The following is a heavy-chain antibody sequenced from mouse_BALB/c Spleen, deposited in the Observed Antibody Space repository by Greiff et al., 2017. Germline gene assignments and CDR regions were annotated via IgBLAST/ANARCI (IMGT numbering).Heavy chain of an antibody. D-gene: IGHD4-1*01. J-gene: IGHJ3*01. V-gene: IGHV3-2*02. Sequence: VQLKESGPGLVKPSQSLSLTCTVTGYSITSDYAWNWIRQFPGNKLEWMGYISYSGSTSYNPSLKSRISITQNTSKNQFFLQLNSGTTEDTATYYCARREDWAWFAYWGRGTLVTASA. CDR3: ARREDWAWFAY. CDR2: ISYSGST. CDR1: GYSITSDYA.